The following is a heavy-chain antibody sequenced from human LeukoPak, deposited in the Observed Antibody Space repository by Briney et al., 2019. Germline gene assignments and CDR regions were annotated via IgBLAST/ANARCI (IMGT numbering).Heavy chain of an antibody. V-gene: IGHV4-38-2*01. CDR2: IYHRGST. Sequence: SETLSLTCAVSGYSISSGYYWGWIRQPPGKGLEWIGSIYHRGSTYYNPSLKSRVTISVDTSKNQFSLKLSSVTAADTAVYYCARGSYGSGSYYAPFDYWGQGTLVTVSS. D-gene: IGHD3-10*01. J-gene: IGHJ4*02. CDR3: ARGSYGSGSYYAPFDY. CDR1: GYSISSGYY.